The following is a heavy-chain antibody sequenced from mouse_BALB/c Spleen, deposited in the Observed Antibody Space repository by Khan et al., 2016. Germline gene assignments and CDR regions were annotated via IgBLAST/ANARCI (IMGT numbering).Heavy chain of an antibody. CDR1: GYTFTNYG. V-gene: IGHV9-3*02. Sequence: QIQLVQSGPELKKPGETVKISCKASGYTFTNYGMNWVKQAPGKGLKWMGWINTNTGEPTYAEEFKVRFAFSLETSASTADLQINNHKNEDTATYFCARGVDWFAYWGQGTLVTVSA. CDR3: ARGVDWFAY. J-gene: IGHJ3*01. CDR2: INTNTGEP.